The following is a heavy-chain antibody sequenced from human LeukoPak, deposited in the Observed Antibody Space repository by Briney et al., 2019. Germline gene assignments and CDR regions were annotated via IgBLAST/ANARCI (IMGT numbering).Heavy chain of an antibody. V-gene: IGHV4-34*01. D-gene: IGHD5-18*01. Sequence: NPSETLSLTCAVYGGSFSGYYWGWIRQPPGKGLEWIGSIYYTGSTYYNPSLQSRVIISADTSKNQFSLNLSSVTAADTAVYYCASRGYSYGFNLDYWGQGTLVTVSS. CDR2: IYYTGST. CDR1: GGSFSGYY. CDR3: ASRGYSYGFNLDY. J-gene: IGHJ4*02.